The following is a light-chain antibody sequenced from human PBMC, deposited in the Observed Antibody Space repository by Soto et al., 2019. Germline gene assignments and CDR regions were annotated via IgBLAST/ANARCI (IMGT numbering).Light chain of an antibody. Sequence: EIVMTQSQAILSVSPGGRATLSCRASQRVSSNLAWYQQKPGQAPRLLVYGASTRATGIPARFSGSGSGTEFTLTINSLQSEDFAVYYCQQYNNWPETFGQGTKVEIK. V-gene: IGKV3-15*01. CDR1: QRVSSN. J-gene: IGKJ1*01. CDR3: QQYNNWPET. CDR2: GAS.